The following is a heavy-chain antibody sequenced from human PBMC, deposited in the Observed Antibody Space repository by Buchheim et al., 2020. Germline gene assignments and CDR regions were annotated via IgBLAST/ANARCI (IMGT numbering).Heavy chain of an antibody. V-gene: IGHV3-30*04. D-gene: IGHD6-13*01. CDR1: GFTFSSYA. CDR2: ISYDGSNK. CDR3: ARGSSWYDTSDAFDI. J-gene: IGHJ3*02. Sequence: QVQLVESGGGVVQPGRSLRLSCAASGFTFSSYAMHWVRQAPGKGLEWVAVISYDGSNKYYADSVKGRFTISRDNSKKTLYLQMNSLRAEDTAVYYCARGSSWYDTSDAFDIWGQGT.